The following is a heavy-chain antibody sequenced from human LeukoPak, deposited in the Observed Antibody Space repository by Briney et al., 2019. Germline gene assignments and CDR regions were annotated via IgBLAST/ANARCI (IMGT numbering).Heavy chain of an antibody. Sequence: GGSLRLSCAASGFTFSSYSMNWVRQAPGRGLEWVSLISYSGANSYYTDPVRGRFTISRDNSKDTLFLQMNSLRAEDTAIYYCAGDMQLSTWGLGTMVTVSS. CDR3: AGDMQLST. CDR1: GFTFSSYS. V-gene: IGHV3-23*01. D-gene: IGHD3-16*02. CDR2: ISYSGANS. J-gene: IGHJ3*01.